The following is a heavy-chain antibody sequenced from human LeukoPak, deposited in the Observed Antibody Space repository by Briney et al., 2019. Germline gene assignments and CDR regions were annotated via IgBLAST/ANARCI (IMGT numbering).Heavy chain of an antibody. CDR2: IICSGGST. CDR1: GFTFSNYA. V-gene: IGHV3-23*01. D-gene: IGHD4-11*01. J-gene: IGHJ4*02. CDR3: DKAAVSGSSLNTHLDY. Sequence: PGGSLRLSCAASGFTFSNYAISSVRQAPGRGLEWVSAIICSGGSTSYADSVKGRFTISRDNSKNTLYLQMNSLRAEDSDIYYCDKAAVSGSSLNTHLDYWGQGTLVTVSS.